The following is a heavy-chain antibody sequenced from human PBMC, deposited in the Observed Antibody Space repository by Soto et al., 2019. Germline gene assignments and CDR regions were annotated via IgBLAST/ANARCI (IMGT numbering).Heavy chain of an antibody. D-gene: IGHD6-19*01. J-gene: IGHJ4*02. V-gene: IGHV1-8*01. CDR3: STWGRNGWYTGFF. Sequence: QVQLVQSGAEVKTPGASVKVSCKASGYTFTDYDINWVRQAPGQGLEWVGRMNPNSGRTDDAQKCQARVNMTRHTSISTAYPELSSLGYEDPDVFYCSTWGRNGWYTGFFWGQGTLVTVAS. CDR1: GYTFTDYD. CDR2: MNPNSGRT.